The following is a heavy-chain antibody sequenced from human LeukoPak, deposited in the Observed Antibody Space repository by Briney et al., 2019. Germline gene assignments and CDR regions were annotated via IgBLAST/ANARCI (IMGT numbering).Heavy chain of an antibody. CDR1: GFTFSNYG. Sequence: PGGSLRLSCAASGFTFSNYGVHWVRQAPGEGLEWVAFIRYDGGNKYYADSMEGRFTISRDNSKNTLYLQMNSLRAEDTAVYYCASGYSSDYGGNAYWGQGTLVTVSS. CDR2: IRYDGGNK. D-gene: IGHD4-23*01. J-gene: IGHJ4*02. CDR3: ASGYSSDYGGNAY. V-gene: IGHV3-30*02.